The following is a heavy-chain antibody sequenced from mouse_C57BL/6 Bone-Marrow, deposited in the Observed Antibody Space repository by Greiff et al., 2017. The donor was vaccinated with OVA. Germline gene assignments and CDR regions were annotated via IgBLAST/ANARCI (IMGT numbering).Heavy chain of an antibody. D-gene: IGHD2-5*01. J-gene: IGHJ3*01. CDR1: GYTFTSYG. CDR3: ARRRNSTLFAY. Sequence: QVQLQQSGAELARPGASVKLSCKASGYTFTSYGISWVKQRTGQGLEWIGEIYPRSGNTYYNEKFKGKATLTADKSSSTAYMELRSLTSEDSAVYFCARRRNSTLFAYWGQGTLVTVSA. CDR2: IYPRSGNT. V-gene: IGHV1-81*01.